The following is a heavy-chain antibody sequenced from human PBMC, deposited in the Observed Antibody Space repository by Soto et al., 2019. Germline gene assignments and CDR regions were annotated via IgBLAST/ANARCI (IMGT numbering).Heavy chain of an antibody. V-gene: IGHV3-21*01. CDR2: ISSSSSYI. D-gene: IGHD2-15*01. J-gene: IGHJ3*02. CDR3: ARAEITGGYCSGGSCSVFNAFDI. CDR1: GFTFSSYS. Sequence: GGSLRLSCAASGFTFSSYSMNWVRQAPGKGLEWVSSISSSSSYIYYAESVKGRFTISRDNAKNSLYLQMNSLRAEDTAVYYCARAEITGGYCSGGSCSVFNAFDIWGQGTMVTVSS.